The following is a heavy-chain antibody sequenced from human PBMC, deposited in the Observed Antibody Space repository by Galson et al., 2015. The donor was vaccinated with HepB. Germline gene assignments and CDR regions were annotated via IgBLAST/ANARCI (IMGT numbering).Heavy chain of an antibody. CDR3: ARVLTMVRGVITALGY. D-gene: IGHD3-10*01. J-gene: IGHJ4*02. CDR2: INAGNGNT. V-gene: IGHV1-3*01. Sequence: SVKVSCKASGYTFTSYAMHWVRQAPGQRLEWMGWINAGNGNTKYSQKFQGRVTITRDTSASTAYMELSSLRSEDTAVYYCARVLTMVRGVITALGYWGQGTLVTVSS. CDR1: GYTFTSYA.